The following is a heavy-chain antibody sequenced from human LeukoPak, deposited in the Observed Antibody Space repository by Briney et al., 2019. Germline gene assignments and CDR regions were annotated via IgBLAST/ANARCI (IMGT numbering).Heavy chain of an antibody. D-gene: IGHD3-10*01. CDR2: ISSSSSYI. CDR1: GFTFSSYS. V-gene: IGHV3-21*01. CDR3: ARAMVREPGIDY. J-gene: IGHJ4*02. Sequence: GGSLRLSCAASGFTFSSYSMNWVRQAPGKGLEWVSSISSSSSYIYYADSVKGRFTISRDNAKNSLYLQMNSLRAEDTAVYYCARAMVREPGIDYWGQGTLVTVSS.